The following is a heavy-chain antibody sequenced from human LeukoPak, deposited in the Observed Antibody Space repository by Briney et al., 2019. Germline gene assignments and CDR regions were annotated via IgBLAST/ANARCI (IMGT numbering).Heavy chain of an antibody. CDR2: IYTSGST. CDR1: GGSISSYY. Sequence: SETLSLTCTVSGGSISSYYWSWIRQPAGKGLERIGRIYTSGSTNYNPSLKSRVTMSVDTSKNQFSLKLSSVTAADTAVYYCASSISIAAEYYFDYWGQGTLVTVSS. CDR3: ASSISIAAEYYFDY. V-gene: IGHV4-4*07. J-gene: IGHJ4*02. D-gene: IGHD6-6*01.